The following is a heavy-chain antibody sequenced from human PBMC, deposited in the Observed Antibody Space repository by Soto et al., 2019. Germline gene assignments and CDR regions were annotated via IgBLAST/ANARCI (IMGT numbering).Heavy chain of an antibody. Sequence: SVKVSCKASGGTFSSYTISWVRQAPGQGLEWMGRIIPILGIANYAQKFQGRVTITADKSTSTAYMELSSLRSEDTAVYYCARTHRAVLPDYGMDVWGQGTTVTVSS. V-gene: IGHV1-69*02. CDR2: IIPILGIA. CDR1: GGTFSSYT. D-gene: IGHD2-15*01. J-gene: IGHJ6*02. CDR3: ARTHRAVLPDYGMDV.